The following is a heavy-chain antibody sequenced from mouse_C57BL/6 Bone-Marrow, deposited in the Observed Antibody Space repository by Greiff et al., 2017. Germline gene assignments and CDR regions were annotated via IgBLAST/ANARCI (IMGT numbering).Heavy chain of an antibody. Sequence: EVQRVESGAGLVKPGASLKLSCAASGFTFSDYGMHWVRQAPEQGLKWVAYISPGSSTIYYTDTVKGRFTLSRANAYNTPFMQLTSLRSADTAMYYWARGGCGYEGAWFDYGGQGTLVTVSA. J-gene: IGHJ3*01. CDR2: ISPGSSTI. D-gene: IGHD2-2*01. CDR3: ARGGCGYEGAWFDY. V-gene: IGHV5-17*01. CDR1: GFTFSDYG.